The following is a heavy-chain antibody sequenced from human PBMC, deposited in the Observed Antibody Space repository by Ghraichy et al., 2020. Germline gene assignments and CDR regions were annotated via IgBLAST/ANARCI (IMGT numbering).Heavy chain of an antibody. CDR3: ARASPTRYPRYYFDY. CDR2: INHSGST. Sequence: SETLSLTCAVYGGSFSGYYWSWIRQPPGKGLEWIGEINHSGSTNYNPSLKSRVTISVDTSKNQFSLKLSSVTAADTAVYYCARASPTRYPRYYFDYWGQGTLVTVSS. V-gene: IGHV4-34*01. CDR1: GGSFSGYY. J-gene: IGHJ4*02. D-gene: IGHD3-16*02.